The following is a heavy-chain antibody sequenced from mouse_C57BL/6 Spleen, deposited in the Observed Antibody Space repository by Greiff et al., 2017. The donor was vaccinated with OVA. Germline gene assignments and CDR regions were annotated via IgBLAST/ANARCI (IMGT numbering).Heavy chain of an antibody. CDR2: IDPETGGT. CDR3: TRGGILLFDY. CDR1: GYTFTDYE. Sequence: VQLQQSGAELVRPGASVTLSCKASGYTFTDYEMHWVKQTPVHGLEWIGAIDPETGGTAYNQKFKGKAILTADKSSSTAYMELRSLTSEDSAVYYCTRGGILLFDYWGQGTTLTVSS. J-gene: IGHJ2*01. V-gene: IGHV1-15*01.